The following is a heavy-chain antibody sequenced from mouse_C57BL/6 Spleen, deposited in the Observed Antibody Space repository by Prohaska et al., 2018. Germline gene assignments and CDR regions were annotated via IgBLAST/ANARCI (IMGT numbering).Heavy chain of an antibody. Sequence: KPGGSLKLSCAASGFTFSSYAMSWVRQTPEKRLEWVATISDGGSYTYYPDNVKGRFTISRDNAKNNLYLQMSHLKSEDTAMYYCAREEGSSPYAMDYWGQGTSVTVSS. CDR2: ISDGGSYT. CDR1: GFTFSSYA. CDR3: AREEGSSPYAMDY. D-gene: IGHD1-1*01. V-gene: IGHV5-4*01. J-gene: IGHJ4*01.